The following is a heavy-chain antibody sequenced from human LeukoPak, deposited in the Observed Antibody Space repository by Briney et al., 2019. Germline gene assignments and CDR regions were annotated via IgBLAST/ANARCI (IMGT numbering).Heavy chain of an antibody. CDR1: GFTFSSYA. D-gene: IGHD3-3*01. CDR3: ARSVSPPSYYDFWSGYRSPYYGMDA. J-gene: IGHJ6*02. CDR2: ISYDGSNK. V-gene: IGHV3-30*04. Sequence: GRSLRLSCAASGFTFSSYAMHWVRQAPGKGLEWVAVISYDGSNKYYADSVKGRFTISRDNSKNTLYLQMNSLRAEDTAVYYCARSVSPPSYYDFWSGYRSPYYGMDAWGQGTTVTVSS.